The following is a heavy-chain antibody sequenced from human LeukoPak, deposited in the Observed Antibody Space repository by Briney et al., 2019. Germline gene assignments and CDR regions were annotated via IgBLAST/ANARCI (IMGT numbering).Heavy chain of an antibody. V-gene: IGHV3-23*01. D-gene: IGHD2-2*02. Sequence: GGSLRLSCAASGFTFSDYAMSWVRQAPGKGLEWVSDISASGDSIVYADSVKGRFTISRDTSKNTLYLQMDSLRAEDTAVYYCAKGPLGYCSSSSCYRFFDYWGQGTLVTVSS. J-gene: IGHJ4*02. CDR2: ISASGDSI. CDR3: AKGPLGYCSSSSCYRFFDY. CDR1: GFTFSDYA.